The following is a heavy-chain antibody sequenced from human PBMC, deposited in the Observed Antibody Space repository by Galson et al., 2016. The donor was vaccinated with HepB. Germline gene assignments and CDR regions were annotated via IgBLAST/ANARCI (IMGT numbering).Heavy chain of an antibody. V-gene: IGHV1-69*04. CDR3: ARVDCSGNACYLNY. J-gene: IGHJ4*02. D-gene: IGHD2-2*01. CDR2: IIPFLGIA. CDR1: GDTFSNYA. Sequence: SVKVSCKASGDTFSNYAITWVRQAPGQGLEWMGRIIPFLGIAKYAQRFQDRVTITADKSTSTVFMEVNSLRSGDTAVYYCARVDCSGNACYLNYWGQGTLVIVSS.